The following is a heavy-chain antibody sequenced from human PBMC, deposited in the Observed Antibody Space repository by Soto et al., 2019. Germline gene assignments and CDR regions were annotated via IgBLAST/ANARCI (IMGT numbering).Heavy chain of an antibody. CDR3: ATTGAYYDFWSGYPFDI. CDR1: GGSFSGYY. V-gene: IGHV4-34*01. D-gene: IGHD3-3*01. J-gene: IGHJ3*02. Sequence: SETLSLTCAVYGGSFSGYYWSWIRQPPGKGPEWIGEINHSGSTNYNPSLKSRVTISVDTSKNQFSLKLSSVTAADTAVYYCATTGAYYDFWSGYPFDIWGQGTMVTVSS. CDR2: INHSGST.